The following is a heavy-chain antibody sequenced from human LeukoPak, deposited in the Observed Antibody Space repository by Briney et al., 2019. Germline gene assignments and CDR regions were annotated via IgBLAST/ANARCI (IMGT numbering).Heavy chain of an antibody. CDR1: GGSISSSSYY. V-gene: IGHV4-39*07. Sequence: SETLSLTCTVSGGSISSSSYYWGWIRQPPGKGLEWIGSIYYSGSTYYNPSLKSRVTISEDTSKNQFSLKLSPVTAADTAVYYCAAQPSIEWLRIHWGQGTLVTVSS. J-gene: IGHJ4*02. D-gene: IGHD5-12*01. CDR2: IYYSGST. CDR3: AAQPSIEWLRIH.